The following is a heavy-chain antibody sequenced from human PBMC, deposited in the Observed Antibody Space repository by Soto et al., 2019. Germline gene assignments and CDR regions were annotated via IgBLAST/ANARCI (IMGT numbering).Heavy chain of an antibody. J-gene: IGHJ4*02. CDR2: IWYDGSNK. CDR3: ARGSYYKSVRLLRD. Sequence: GGSLRLSCAASGFTFSSYGMHWVRQAPGKGLEWVAVIWYDGSNKYYADSVKGRFTISRDNSKNTLYLQMNSLRAEDTAVYYCARGSYYKSVRLLRDWGQGTLVTVSS. D-gene: IGHD3-10*02. V-gene: IGHV3-33*01. CDR1: GFTFSSYG.